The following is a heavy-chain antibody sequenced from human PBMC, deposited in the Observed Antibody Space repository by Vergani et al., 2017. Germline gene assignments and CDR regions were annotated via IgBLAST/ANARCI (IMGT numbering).Heavy chain of an antibody. J-gene: IGHJ5*02. Sequence: QVQLQESGPGLVKPSQTLSLTCTVSGGSISSGGYYWSWIRQHPGKGLEWIVYIYYSGSTYYNPSLKSRVTISVDTSKNQFSLKLSSVTAADTAVYYCARMPAGSITIFGVVMGGWFDPWGQGTLVTVSS. CDR1: GGSISSGGYY. CDR2: IYYSGST. CDR3: ARMPAGSITIFGVVMGGWFDP. V-gene: IGHV4-31*03. D-gene: IGHD3-3*01.